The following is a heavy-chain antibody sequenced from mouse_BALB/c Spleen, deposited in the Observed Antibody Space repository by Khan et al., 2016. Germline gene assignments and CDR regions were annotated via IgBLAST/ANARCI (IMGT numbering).Heavy chain of an antibody. J-gene: IGHJ2*01. V-gene: IGHV5-12-1*01. CDR1: GFAFSSYD. CDR3: ARHLITTATYFDY. D-gene: IGHD1-2*01. Sequence: EVKLEESGGGLVKPGGSLKLSCAASGFAFSSYDMSWVRQTPEKRLEWVAYISSGGGSTYYPDTVKGRFTISRDNAKNTLYLQLSSLKSEDTAMYYYARHLITTATYFDYWGRGTTLTVSS. CDR2: ISSGGGST.